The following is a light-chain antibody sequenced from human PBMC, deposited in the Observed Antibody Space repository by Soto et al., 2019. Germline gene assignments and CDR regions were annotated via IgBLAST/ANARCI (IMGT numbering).Light chain of an antibody. CDR2: GNT. CDR3: LSFDSSLSVV. V-gene: IGLV1-40*01. J-gene: IGLJ2*01. CDR1: SSNIGAGYD. Sequence: QLVLTQPPSVYGAPGQRVTISCTGSSSNIGAGYDVHWYQQLPGRAPKLLIYGNTNRPSGVPDRFSGSKSGTSASLAITGLQAEDEADYYCLSFDSSLSVVFGGGTKVTVL.